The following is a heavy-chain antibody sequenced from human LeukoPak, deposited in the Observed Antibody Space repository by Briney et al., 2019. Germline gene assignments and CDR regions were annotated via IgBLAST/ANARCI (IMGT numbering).Heavy chain of an antibody. J-gene: IGHJ4*02. D-gene: IGHD3-10*01. CDR3: ATYGSGSYYSFDY. CDR1: GFTFSSYE. Sequence: GGSPRLSCAASGFTFSSYEMNWVRQAPGKGLEWVSSISSSSSYIYYADSVKGRFTISRDNAKNSLYLQMNSLRAEDTAVYYCATYGSGSYYSFDYWGQGTLVTVSS. V-gene: IGHV3-21*01. CDR2: ISSSSSYI.